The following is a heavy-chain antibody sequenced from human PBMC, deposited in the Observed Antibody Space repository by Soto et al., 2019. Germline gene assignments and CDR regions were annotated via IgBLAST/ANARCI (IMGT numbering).Heavy chain of an antibody. CDR2: ISSSGSTI. V-gene: IGHV3-11*01. Sequence: GGSLRLSCAASGFTFSDYYMSWIRQAPGKGLEWVSYISSSGSTIYYADSVKGRFTISRDNAKNSLYLQMNSLRAEDTAVYYCARVPRYWQLAYYYGMDVWGQGTTVTVSS. CDR1: GFTFSDYY. D-gene: IGHD6-6*01. J-gene: IGHJ6*02. CDR3: ARVPRYWQLAYYYGMDV.